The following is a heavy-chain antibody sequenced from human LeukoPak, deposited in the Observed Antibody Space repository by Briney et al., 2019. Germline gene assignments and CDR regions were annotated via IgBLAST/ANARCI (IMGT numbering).Heavy chain of an antibody. CDR2: ISAYNGNT. V-gene: IGHV1-18*01. CDR3: ARDLGALGIAAASYYFDY. CDR1: GYTFTSYG. J-gene: IGHJ4*02. Sequence: ASVKVSCKASGYTFTSYGISWVRQAPGQGLEWMGWISAYNGNTNYAQKLQGRVTMTTDTSTSTAYMELRSLRSDDTAVYYCARDLGALGIAAASYYFDYWGQGTLVTVSS. D-gene: IGHD6-13*01.